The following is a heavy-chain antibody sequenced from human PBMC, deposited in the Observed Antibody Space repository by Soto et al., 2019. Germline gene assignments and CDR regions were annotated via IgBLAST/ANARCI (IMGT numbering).Heavy chain of an antibody. D-gene: IGHD3-22*01. CDR1: GYTFTSYG. J-gene: IGHJ4*02. CDR3: AVRAYYYDSSGYYRPYFDY. Sequence: ASVKVSCKASGYTFTSYGISWVRQAPGQGLEWMGWISAYNGNTNYAQKLQGRVTMATDTSTSTAYMELRSLRSDDTAVYYCAVRAYYYDSSGYYRPYFDYWGQGTLVTVSS. V-gene: IGHV1-18*01. CDR2: ISAYNGNT.